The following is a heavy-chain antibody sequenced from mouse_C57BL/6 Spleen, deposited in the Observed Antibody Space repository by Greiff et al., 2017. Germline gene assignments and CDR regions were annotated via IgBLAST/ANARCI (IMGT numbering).Heavy chain of an antibody. Sequence: QVQLQQPGAELVKPGASVKLSCTASGYTFTSYWMHWVKQRPGQGLEWIGRICPDSGSTKYNEKFKSKATMTVDKSYSTAYMQLSSRTSEDSAVYYCARCSTYAMDYWGQGTSVTVSS. J-gene: IGHJ4*01. CDR2: ICPDSGST. D-gene: IGHD6-1*01. V-gene: IGHV1-64*01. CDR3: ARCSTYAMDY. CDR1: GYTFTSYW.